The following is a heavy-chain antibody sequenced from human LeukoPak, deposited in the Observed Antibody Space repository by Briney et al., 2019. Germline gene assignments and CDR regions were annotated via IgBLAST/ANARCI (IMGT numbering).Heavy chain of an antibody. V-gene: IGHV1-8*03. Sequence: ASVKVSCKASGYTFTSYDINWVRQATGQGLEWMGWMNPNSGNTGYAQKFQGRVTITRNTSISTAYMELSGLRSEDTAVYYCARGRGYKRAFDIWGQGTMVTVSS. CDR3: ARGRGYKRAFDI. CDR2: MNPNSGNT. D-gene: IGHD5-24*01. J-gene: IGHJ3*02. CDR1: GYTFTSYD.